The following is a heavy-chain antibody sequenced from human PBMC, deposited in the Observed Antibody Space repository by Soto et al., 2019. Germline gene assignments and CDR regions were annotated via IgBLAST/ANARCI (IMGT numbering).Heavy chain of an antibody. V-gene: IGHV6-1*01. J-gene: IGHJ5*02. Sequence: SQTLSLTCVISGDSVSSNSAAWNWIRQSPSRGLEWLGRTYYRSKWYNDYAVSVKSRITINPDTSKNQFSLQLNSVTPEDTAVYYCARNSGWPPVGWFDPWGQGTLVTVSS. CDR3: ARNSGWPPVGWFDP. CDR2: TYYRSKWYN. CDR1: GDSVSSNSAA. D-gene: IGHD5-12*01.